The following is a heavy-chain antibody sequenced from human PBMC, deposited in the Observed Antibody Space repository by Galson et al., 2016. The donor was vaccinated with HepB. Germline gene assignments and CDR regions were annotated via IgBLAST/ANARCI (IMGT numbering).Heavy chain of an antibody. J-gene: IGHJ5*02. V-gene: IGHV3-23*01. CDR2: ISGSGGST. CDR1: GFTFSTYA. D-gene: IGHD1-1*01. Sequence: SLRLSCAASGFTFSTYAMTWVRQAPGKGLEWVSAISGSGGSTYYAGPVKGRFTISRDTSKNTLYLQMNSLRAGDTAVYYCAKWGYNWNLDWLDPWGQGTLVTVSS. CDR3: AKWGYNWNLDWLDP.